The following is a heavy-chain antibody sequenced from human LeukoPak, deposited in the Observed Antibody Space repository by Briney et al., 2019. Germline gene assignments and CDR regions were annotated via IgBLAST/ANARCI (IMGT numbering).Heavy chain of an antibody. CDR2: IYYSGSA. J-gene: IGHJ4*02. CDR1: GGSLSSYY. V-gene: IGHV4-59*01. D-gene: IGHD6-13*01. Sequence: RSETESLTCTVSGGSLSSYYWSWIRQPPGKGLEWIGYIYYSGSAKYNPSLKIRVSISVDTSKNQFSLKLSSVTAGDTAVYYCARAPGIAAAGTHFDFWGQGNPVPLSS. CDR3: ARAPGIAAAGTHFDF.